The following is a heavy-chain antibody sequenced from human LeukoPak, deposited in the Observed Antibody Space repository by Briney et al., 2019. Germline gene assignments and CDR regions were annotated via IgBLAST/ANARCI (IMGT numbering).Heavy chain of an antibody. CDR2: ISWNSGSI. V-gene: IGHV3-9*01. CDR1: GFTFDDYA. CDR3: ARLRDFWSGYYLSLTNWYYFDY. Sequence: GGSLRLSCAASGFTFDDYAMHWVRQAPGKGLEWVSGISWNSGSIGYADSVKGRFTISRDNAKNSLYLQMNSLRADDTAVYYCARLRDFWSGYYLSLTNWYYFDYWGQGTLVTVSS. J-gene: IGHJ4*02. D-gene: IGHD3-3*01.